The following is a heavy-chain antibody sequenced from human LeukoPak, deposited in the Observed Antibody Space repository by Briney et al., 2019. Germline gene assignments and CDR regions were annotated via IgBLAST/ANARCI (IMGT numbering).Heavy chain of an antibody. CDR2: IRSKAYGGTT. CDR1: GFTFGDYA. CDR3: TREHSYFYDNSGSDY. J-gene: IGHJ4*02. V-gene: IGHV3-49*03. Sequence: GGSLRLSCTASGFTFGDYAMSWFRQAPGKGLEWVGFIRSKAYGGTTEYAATVKGRFTISRDDSKSSVYLQMNSLKTEDTAVYYCTREHSYFYDNSGSDYWGQGTLVTVCS. D-gene: IGHD3-22*01.